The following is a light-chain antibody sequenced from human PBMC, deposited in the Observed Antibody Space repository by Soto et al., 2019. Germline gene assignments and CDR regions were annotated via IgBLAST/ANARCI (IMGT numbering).Light chain of an antibody. Sequence: QSALTQPASVSGSPGQSITISCTGTSGDIGGYNYVSWYQQHPGKAPKLLISEGTNRPSGVSNRFSGSKSGNTASLTISGLQAEDEADYYCSSYTTNSTPVVFGGGTKLTVL. J-gene: IGLJ2*01. CDR1: SGDIGGYNY. V-gene: IGLV2-14*01. CDR2: EGT. CDR3: SSYTTNSTPVV.